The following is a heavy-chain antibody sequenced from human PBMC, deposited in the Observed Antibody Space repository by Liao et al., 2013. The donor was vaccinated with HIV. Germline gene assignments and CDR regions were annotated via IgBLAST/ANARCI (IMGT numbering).Heavy chain of an antibody. V-gene: IGHV4-59*12. CDR1: GGSISNYY. Sequence: QVQLQESGPGLVKPSETLSLTCSVSGGSISNYYWSWIRQPPGKGLEWIGYIYYSESTKHNPSNYNPSLKSRVTILVDTSKNQFSLRLSSVTAADTAVYFCARDATHDFWSGPSFDLWGQGTMVTVSS. D-gene: IGHD3-3*01. CDR2: IYYSESTKHNPS. CDR3: ARDATHDFWSGPSFDL. J-gene: IGHJ3*01.